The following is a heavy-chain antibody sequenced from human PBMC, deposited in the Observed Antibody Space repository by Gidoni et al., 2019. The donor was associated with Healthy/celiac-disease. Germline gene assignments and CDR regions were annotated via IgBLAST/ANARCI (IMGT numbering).Heavy chain of an antibody. V-gene: IGHV4-39*01. CDR3: ARLSIFGADWFDP. J-gene: IGHJ5*02. CDR1: GGSISSSSYY. Sequence: QLQLQESGPGLVKPSETLSLPCTVSGGSISSSSYYWGWIRQPPGKGLEWIVSIYYSGSTYYNPSLKSRVTISVDTSKNQFSLKLSSVTAADTAVYYCARLSIFGADWFDPWGQGTLVTVSS. CDR2: IYYSGST. D-gene: IGHD3-3*02.